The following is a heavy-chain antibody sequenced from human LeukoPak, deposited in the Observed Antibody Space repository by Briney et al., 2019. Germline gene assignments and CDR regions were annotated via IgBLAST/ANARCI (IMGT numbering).Heavy chain of an antibody. CDR1: GFTFSSSV. CDR3: AKWVVGMNFDY. CDR2: ISDSGGDT. J-gene: IGHJ4*02. D-gene: IGHD2-15*01. Sequence: PGGSLRLSCAASGFTFSSSVMNWVRQAPGKGLEWVSAISDSGGDTYYADSVKGRFTISRDNSKNTLFLQMSSLRAEDTAVYYCAKWVVGMNFDYWGQGTLVTVSS. V-gene: IGHV3-23*01.